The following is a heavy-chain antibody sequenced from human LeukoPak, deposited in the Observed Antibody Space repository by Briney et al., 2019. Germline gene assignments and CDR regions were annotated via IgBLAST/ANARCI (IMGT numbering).Heavy chain of an antibody. V-gene: IGHV4-59*08. Sequence: SETLSLTCTVSGDSINGYYWNWIRQPPGKGLEWIGQIFYSGSTNYNPSLKSRVTTSIDTSKNQFSLSLSSVTAADTAVYYCARRRYYDSSGLWYYFDSWGQGTLVTVSS. J-gene: IGHJ4*02. CDR1: GDSINGYY. D-gene: IGHD3-22*01. CDR3: ARRRYYDSSGLWYYFDS. CDR2: IFYSGST.